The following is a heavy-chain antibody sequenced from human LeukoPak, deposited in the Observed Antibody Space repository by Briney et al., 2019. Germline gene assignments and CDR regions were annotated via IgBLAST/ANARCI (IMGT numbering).Heavy chain of an antibody. CDR3: ARDLGMTPGAWFDP. D-gene: IGHD1-20*01. CDR1: GYTFTGYY. Sequence: ASVKVSCKASGYTFTGYYMHWVRQAPGQGLEWMGWINPNSGGTNYAQKFQGRVTMTRDTSISTAYMELSRLRSDDMAVYYCARDLGMTPGAWFDPWGQGTLVTVSS. V-gene: IGHV1-2*02. J-gene: IGHJ5*02. CDR2: INPNSGGT.